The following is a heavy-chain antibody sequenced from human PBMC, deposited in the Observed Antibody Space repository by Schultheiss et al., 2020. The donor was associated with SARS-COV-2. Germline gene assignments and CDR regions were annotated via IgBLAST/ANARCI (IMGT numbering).Heavy chain of an antibody. CDR1: GYSISSGYY. J-gene: IGHJ6*02. V-gene: IGHV4-38-2*01. Sequence: SQTLSLTCAVSGYSISSGYYWGWIRQPPGKGLEWIGYIYYSGSTNYNPSLKSRVTISVDTSKNQFSLKLSSVTAADTAVYYCARGAPYYYGMDVWGQGTTVTVSS. CDR2: IYYSGST. CDR3: ARGAPYYYGMDV.